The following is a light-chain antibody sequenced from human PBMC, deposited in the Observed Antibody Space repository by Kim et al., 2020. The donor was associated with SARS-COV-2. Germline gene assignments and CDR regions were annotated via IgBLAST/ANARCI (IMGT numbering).Light chain of an antibody. V-gene: IGLV3-1*01. CDR3: QAWESSTVV. CDR2: QDS. CDR1: KLGDKY. J-gene: IGLJ2*01. Sequence: SYELTQPPSVSVSPGQTASITCSGDKLGDKYACXYQQKPGQSPVLVTYQDSKRPSGIPERFSGSNSGNTATLTISGTQAMDEADYYRQAWESSTVVFGGG.